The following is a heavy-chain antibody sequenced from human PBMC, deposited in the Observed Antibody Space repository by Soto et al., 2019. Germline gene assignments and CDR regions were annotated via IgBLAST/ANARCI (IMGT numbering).Heavy chain of an antibody. CDR2: IYPDDSDT. CDR1: GYSFTRYF. D-gene: IGHD1-20*01. J-gene: IGHJ4*02. V-gene: IGHV5-51*01. CDR3: ARGGSLNSVNDF. Sequence: GGSLKLSCRGDGYSFTRYFIAWVRQMPGEGLEWMGIIYPDDSDTRYSPSFQGQVSISADKSINTAYLQWRSLKASDSGIYYCARGGSLNSVNDFWGQGTLVTVSS.